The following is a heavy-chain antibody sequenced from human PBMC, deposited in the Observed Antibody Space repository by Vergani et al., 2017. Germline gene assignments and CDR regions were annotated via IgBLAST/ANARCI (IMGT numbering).Heavy chain of an antibody. Sequence: EVQLVESGGGLVQPGGSLRLSCAASGFTFSSYWMSWVRQAPGKGLEWVANIKQDGSEKYYVDSVKGRFTISRDNAKNSLYLQMNSLRAEDTAVYYCTRGGSSSWYAATDYWGQGTLVTVSS. V-gene: IGHV3-7*01. CDR1: GFTFSSYW. CDR2: IKQDGSEK. J-gene: IGHJ4*02. D-gene: IGHD6-13*01. CDR3: TRGGSSSWYAATDY.